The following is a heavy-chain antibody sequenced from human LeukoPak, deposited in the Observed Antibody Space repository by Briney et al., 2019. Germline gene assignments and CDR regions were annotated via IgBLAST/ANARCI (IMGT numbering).Heavy chain of an antibody. CDR2: ISYDGSNK. CDR3: AKSRAKWELLGD. V-gene: IGHV3-30*18. D-gene: IGHD1-26*01. J-gene: IGHJ4*02. CDR1: GFTFSSYG. Sequence: GRSLRLSCAASGFTFSSYGMHWVRQAPGKGLDRVAVISYDGSNKYYADSVKGRFTISRDNSKNTLYLQMNSLRAEDTAVYCCAKSRAKWELLGDWGQGTLVTVSS.